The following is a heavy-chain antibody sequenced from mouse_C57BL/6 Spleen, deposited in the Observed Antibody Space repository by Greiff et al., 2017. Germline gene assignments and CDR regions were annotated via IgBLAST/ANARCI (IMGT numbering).Heavy chain of an antibody. CDR2: IYPGDGDT. CDR3: ARSLHYDNEGYFDY. D-gene: IGHD2-4*01. CDR1: GYAFSSSW. Sequence: VQLQQSGPELVKPGASVKISCKASGYAFSSSWMNWVKQRPGKGLEWIGRIYPGDGDTNYNGKFKGKATLTADKSSSTAYMQRSSLTSEDSAVYFCARSLHYDNEGYFDYWGQGTTLTVSS. J-gene: IGHJ2*01. V-gene: IGHV1-82*01.